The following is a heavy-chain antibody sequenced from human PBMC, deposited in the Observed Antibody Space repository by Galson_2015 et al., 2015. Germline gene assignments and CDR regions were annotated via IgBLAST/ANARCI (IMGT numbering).Heavy chain of an antibody. D-gene: IGHD6-6*01. Sequence: SVKVSCKASGGTFSSYAISWVRQAPGQGLEWMGGIIPIFGTANYAQKFQGRVTITADESTSTAYMGLSSLRSEDTAVYYCARVRGSSYDFDYWGQGTLVTVSS. CDR2: IIPIFGTA. J-gene: IGHJ4*02. CDR3: ARVRGSSYDFDY. CDR1: GGTFSSYA. V-gene: IGHV1-69*13.